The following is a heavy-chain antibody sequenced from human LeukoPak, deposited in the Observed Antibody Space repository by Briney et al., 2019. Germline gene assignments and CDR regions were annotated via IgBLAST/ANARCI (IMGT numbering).Heavy chain of an antibody. CDR2: IYYSGST. V-gene: IGHV4-59*01. Sequence: PLETLCLTCTVSGCSISPYYWSWIRQPPGKGMEWIGYIYYSGSTNYNPSLKSRITISVDTSNKQFSLKLRSVTAADTAVYYCARRTSRGGGIDYWGKGTMVTVSS. CDR1: GCSISPYY. D-gene: IGHD3-16*01. CDR3: ARRTSRGGGIDY. J-gene: IGHJ4*01.